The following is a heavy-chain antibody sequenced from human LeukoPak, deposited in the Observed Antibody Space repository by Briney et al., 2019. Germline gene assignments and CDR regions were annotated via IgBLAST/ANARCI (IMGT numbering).Heavy chain of an antibody. CDR3: ARVTSGYSYGYFDY. Sequence: SETLSLTCTVSGGSISSGGYYWGWIRQPPGKGLEWIGSIYYSGSTYYNPSLKSRVTISVDTSKNQFSLKLSSVTAADTAVYYCARVTSGYSYGYFDYWGQGTLVTVSS. D-gene: IGHD5-18*01. CDR1: GGSISSGGYY. V-gene: IGHV4-39*07. J-gene: IGHJ4*02. CDR2: IYYSGST.